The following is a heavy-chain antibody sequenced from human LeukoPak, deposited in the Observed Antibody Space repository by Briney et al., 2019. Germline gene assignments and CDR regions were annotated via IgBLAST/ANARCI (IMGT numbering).Heavy chain of an antibody. CDR1: GGSISSSSYY. D-gene: IGHD6-19*01. J-gene: IGHJ4*02. V-gene: IGHV4-61*02. CDR2: IYTSGST. CDR3: ARTAVAGTGKLYYFDY. Sequence: SETLSLTCTVSGGSISSSSYYWGWIRQPPGKGLEWIGRIYTSGSTNYNPSLKSRVTISVDTSKNQFSLKLSSVTAADTAVYYCARTAVAGTGKLYYFDYWGQGTLVTVSS.